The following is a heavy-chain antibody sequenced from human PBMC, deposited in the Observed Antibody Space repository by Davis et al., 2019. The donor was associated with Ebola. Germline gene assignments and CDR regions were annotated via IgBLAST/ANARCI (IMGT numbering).Heavy chain of an antibody. D-gene: IGHD3-3*01. CDR3: ARDPRITIFGVAPWWFDP. V-gene: IGHV3-7*01. Sequence: GESLKISCAASGFTFSSYWMSWVRQASGKGLEWVANIKQDGSEKYYVDSVKGRFTISRDNAKNSLYLQMNSLRAEDTAVYYCARDPRITIFGVAPWWFDPWGQGTLVTVSS. J-gene: IGHJ5*02. CDR2: IKQDGSEK. CDR1: GFTFSSYW.